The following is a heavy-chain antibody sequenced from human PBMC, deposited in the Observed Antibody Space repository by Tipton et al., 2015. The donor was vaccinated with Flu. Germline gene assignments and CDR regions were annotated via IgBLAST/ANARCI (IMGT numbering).Heavy chain of an antibody. CDR1: GRSITSNTW. Sequence: TLSLTCAVSGRSITSNTWWSWVRQPSGKGLEWIAEIHHSGSPSYNPSLKSRVTISLDRSKNQFSLSLSSVTAADTAVYYCARADLVDRQYYGMDVWGQGTTVTVSS. D-gene: IGHD3-3*01. J-gene: IGHJ6*02. V-gene: IGHV4-4*02. CDR2: IHHSGSP. CDR3: ARADLVDRQYYGMDV.